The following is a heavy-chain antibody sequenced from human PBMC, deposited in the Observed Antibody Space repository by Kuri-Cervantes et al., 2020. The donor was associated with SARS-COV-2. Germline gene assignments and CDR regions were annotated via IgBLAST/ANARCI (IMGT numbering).Heavy chain of an antibody. CDR1: GGSISGYY. CDR2: VYSSGGI. D-gene: IGHD2/OR15-2a*01. V-gene: IGHV4-4*07. J-gene: IGHJ6*02. CDR3: ARGILGDDSIHYGMDV. Sequence: SETLSLTCTLSGGSISGYYWSWIRQSAGKGLEFIGCVYSSGGINYNPSLESRVTMSIDTAKNQVSLRLTSVTAADTAVYYCARGILGDDSIHYGMDVWGQGTSVTVSS.